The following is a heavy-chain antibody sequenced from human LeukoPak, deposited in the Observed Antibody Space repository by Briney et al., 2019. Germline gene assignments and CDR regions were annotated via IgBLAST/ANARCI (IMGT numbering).Heavy chain of an antibody. D-gene: IGHD3-22*01. CDR3: ARDQYYDVSTYYEIDY. V-gene: IGHV4-39*07. CDR1: GASISSSTYY. J-gene: IGHJ4*02. CDR2: ASYSGNT. Sequence: PSETLSLTCTVSGASISSSTYYWGWIRQPPGKGLEWIGSASYSGNTYYNPSLKSRVTILVDTSKNQFSLKMTSVTAADTAVYYCARDQYYDVSTYYEIDYWGQGTLVTVSS.